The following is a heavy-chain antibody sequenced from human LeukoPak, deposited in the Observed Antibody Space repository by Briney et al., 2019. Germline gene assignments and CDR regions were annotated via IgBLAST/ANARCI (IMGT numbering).Heavy chain of an antibody. V-gene: IGHV1-2*02. J-gene: IGHJ5*02. CDR1: GYTFTDYY. D-gene: IGHD3-10*01. CDR3: ARTNSYYGSGSYYFDH. Sequence: ASVKVSCKASGYTFTDYYMHWVRQAPGQGLEWMGWIKPNSGGTSYAQKFQGRVTMTRDTSISTVHMELSRLRSDDTAVYYCARTNSYYGSGSYYFDHWGQGTLVTVSS. CDR2: IKPNSGGT.